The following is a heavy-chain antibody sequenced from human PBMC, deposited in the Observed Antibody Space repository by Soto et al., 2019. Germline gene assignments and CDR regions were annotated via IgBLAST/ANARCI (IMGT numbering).Heavy chain of an antibody. V-gene: IGHV4-34*01. CDR1: VGTFRGYS. CDR3: ARGVATLPAVQGGAHKNCYVES. D-gene: IGHD5-12*01. CDR2: VNHSGGS. J-gene: IGHJ5*01. Sequence: SPETLSLTCSVYVGTFRGYSWGWIRQPPGKGLEWIGDVNHSGGSSQNPSLKSGVIISVDTSKNQFSLKLKSVTAADTAVYVCARGVATLPAVQGGAHKNCYVESWGLGTRVT.